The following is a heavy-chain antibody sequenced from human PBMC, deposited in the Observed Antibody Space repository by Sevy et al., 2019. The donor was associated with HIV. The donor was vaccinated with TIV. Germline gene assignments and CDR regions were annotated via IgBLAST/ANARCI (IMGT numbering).Heavy chain of an antibody. CDR3: ARDCSSTTCLWGMDV. Sequence: GGSLRLSCAASGFSFSNYWMSWVRQAPGKGLEWVGNIKLDGSEKYYVDTVKGRFTISRDNAKKSLYLQMNSLRTEDTAVYYCARDCSSTTCLWGMDVWGQGTTVTVSS. CDR1: GFSFSNYW. J-gene: IGHJ6*02. D-gene: IGHD2-2*01. V-gene: IGHV3-7*03. CDR2: IKLDGSEK.